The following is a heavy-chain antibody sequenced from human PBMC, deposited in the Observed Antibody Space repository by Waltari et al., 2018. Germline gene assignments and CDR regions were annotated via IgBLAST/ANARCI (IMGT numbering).Heavy chain of an antibody. V-gene: IGHV1-18*01. Sequence: QVQLVQSGAEVKKPGASVKVSCKASGYTFTSYGISWVRQAPGQGLEWMGWFSAYNGNTHYAQKLQGRVTMTTDTSTSTAYMELRSLRSDDTAVYYCARDTVVVVAATPKPQFDIWGQGTMVTVSS. D-gene: IGHD2-15*01. J-gene: IGHJ3*02. CDR3: ARDTVVVVAATPKPQFDI. CDR2: FSAYNGNT. CDR1: GYTFTSYG.